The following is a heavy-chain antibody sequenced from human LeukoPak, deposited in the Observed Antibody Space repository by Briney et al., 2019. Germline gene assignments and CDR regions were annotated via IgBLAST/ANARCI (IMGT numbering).Heavy chain of an antibody. D-gene: IGHD6-13*01. CDR3: ARRIAAAKDGFDI. CDR2: VNHSGST. CDR1: GFTFSSYE. Sequence: LRLSCAASGFTFSSYEMNWIRQSPGKGLEWIAEVNHSGSTNYNPSLKSRLTMSVDTSKKQFSLKLSSVTAADAAVYYCARRIAAAKDGFDIWGQGTMVTVSS. V-gene: IGHV4-34*01. J-gene: IGHJ3*02.